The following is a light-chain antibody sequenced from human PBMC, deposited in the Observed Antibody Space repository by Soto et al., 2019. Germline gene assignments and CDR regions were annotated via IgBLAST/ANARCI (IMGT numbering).Light chain of an antibody. CDR2: DAS. CDR1: QTVRNNY. Sequence: EFVLTQSPGTLSLSPGESSTLSCRASQTVRNNYVAWYQQKPGQAPRLLIYDASSRATGNSDRFSGGESGTDFALTISRLEPEDFAVYCCQQFSSYPLTFGGGTKVDIK. CDR3: QQFSSYPLT. V-gene: IGKV3-20*01. J-gene: IGKJ4*01.